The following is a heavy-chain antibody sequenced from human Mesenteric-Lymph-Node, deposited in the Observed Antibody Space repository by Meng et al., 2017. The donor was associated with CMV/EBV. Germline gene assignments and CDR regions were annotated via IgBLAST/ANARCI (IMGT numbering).Heavy chain of an antibody. CDR3: ARGCSYEILRGYFDY. Sequence: GMGVLEACETLSVILAVTGGVLGGYLRDWIRTSPDKGLGGGGECNHNGSPSYNPTYTSCINISVTTSTNQIYLNICSVTAADTAVYYCARGCSYEILRGYFDYWGQGALVTVSS. CDR2: CNHNGSP. CDR1: GGVLGGYL. J-gene: IGHJ4*02. V-gene: IGHV4-34*01. D-gene: IGHD3-9*01.